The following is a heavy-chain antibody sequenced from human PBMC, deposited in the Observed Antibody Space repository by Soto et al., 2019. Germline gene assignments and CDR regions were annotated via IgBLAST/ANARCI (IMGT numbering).Heavy chain of an antibody. CDR1: GGSISSYY. CDR3: ARFSYTYGYNCIDP. J-gene: IGHJ5*02. CDR2: IYYSGST. Sequence: SETLSLTCTVSGGSISSYYWSWIRQPPGKGLEWIGYIYYSGSTNYNPSLKSRVTISVDTSKNQFSLKLSSVTAADTAVYYCARFSYTYGYNCIDPWGPGTLVTVSS. V-gene: IGHV4-59*08. D-gene: IGHD5-18*01.